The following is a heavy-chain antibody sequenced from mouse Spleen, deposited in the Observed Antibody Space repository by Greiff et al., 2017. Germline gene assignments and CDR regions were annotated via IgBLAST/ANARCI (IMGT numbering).Heavy chain of an antibody. D-gene: IGHD2-2*01. CDR1: GFTFTDYY. CDR3: AREGYDGAWFAY. CDR2: IRNKANGYTT. V-gene: IGHV7-3*02. Sequence: EVKVVESGGGLVQPGGSLRLSCATSGFTFTDYYMSWVRQPPGKALEWLGFIRNKANGYTTEYSASVKGRFTISRDNSQSILYLQMNTLRAEDSATYYCAREGYDGAWFAYWGQGTLVTVSA. J-gene: IGHJ3*01.